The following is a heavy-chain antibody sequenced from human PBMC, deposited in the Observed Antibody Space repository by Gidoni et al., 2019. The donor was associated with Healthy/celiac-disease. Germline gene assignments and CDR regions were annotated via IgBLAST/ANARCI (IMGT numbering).Heavy chain of an antibody. Sequence: QITLKESGPPRVKPTQTLTLTCTFSGFSRSTSGVGVGWIRQPPGKALEWLALIYWDDDKRYSPALKSRLNITKDISKNQVVLTMTNMDPVYTATYYCAHSGLPVGDYMDVWGKGTTVTVSS. CDR2: IYWDDDK. J-gene: IGHJ6*03. V-gene: IGHV2-5*02. D-gene: IGHD2-15*01. CDR1: GFSRSTSGVG. CDR3: AHSGLPVGDYMDV.